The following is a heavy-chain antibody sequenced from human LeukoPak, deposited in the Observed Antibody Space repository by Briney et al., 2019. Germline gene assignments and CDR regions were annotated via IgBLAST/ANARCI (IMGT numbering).Heavy chain of an antibody. CDR3: AKSNGYGLVDI. Sequence: KPSETLSLTCTVSGGSISSYYWSWLRQPPGKGLEWIGYIYYSGSTNYNPSLKSRVTISVDTTKNQFSLKLSSVAAADTAVYYCAKSNGYGLVDIWGQGTMVTVSS. D-gene: IGHD3-10*01. CDR1: GGSISSYY. J-gene: IGHJ3*02. CDR2: IYYSGST. V-gene: IGHV4-59*01.